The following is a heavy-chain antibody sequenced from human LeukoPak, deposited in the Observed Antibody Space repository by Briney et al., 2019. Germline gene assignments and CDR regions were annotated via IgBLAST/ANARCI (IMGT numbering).Heavy chain of an antibody. J-gene: IGHJ1*01. CDR1: GFTVSSNY. Sequence: GGSLRLSCAASGFTVSSNYMSWVRQAPGKGLEWVSVIYSGGSTYYADSVKGRFTISRDNSKNTLYLQMNSLRAEDTAVYYCARDARTGYSSGWFAEYFQHWGQGTLATVSS. CDR2: IYSGGST. D-gene: IGHD6-19*01. CDR3: ARDARTGYSSGWFAEYFQH. V-gene: IGHV3-66*01.